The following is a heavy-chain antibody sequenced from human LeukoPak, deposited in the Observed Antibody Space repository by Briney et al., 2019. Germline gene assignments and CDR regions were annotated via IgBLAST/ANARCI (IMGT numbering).Heavy chain of an antibody. CDR2: ITASGTAM. CDR1: GLTVSSKY. CDR3: ASSGSYRFDY. J-gene: IGHJ4*02. D-gene: IGHD1-26*01. Sequence: GGSLRLSCAASGLTVSSKYMNWVRQAPGKGLEWVSHITASGTAMFYADSVKGRFTISRDNAKNSLYLQMNSLRDEDTAVYYCASSGSYRFDYWGQGTLVTVSS. V-gene: IGHV3-48*02.